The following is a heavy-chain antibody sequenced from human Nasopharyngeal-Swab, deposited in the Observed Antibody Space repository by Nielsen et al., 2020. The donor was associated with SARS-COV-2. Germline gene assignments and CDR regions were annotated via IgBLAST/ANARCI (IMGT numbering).Heavy chain of an antibody. Sequence: GGSLRLSCAASGFTFSSYEMNWVRQAPGKGLEWVSYISNSGTTIYYVDSVKGRFTISRDNAKNSLYLQMNSLRAEDTAVYFCARDYNFWRGFSPDYWCQGTLVTVSS. D-gene: IGHD3-3*01. CDR2: ISNSGTTI. CDR1: GFTFSSYE. V-gene: IGHV3-48*03. J-gene: IGHJ4*02. CDR3: ARDYNFWRGFSPDY.